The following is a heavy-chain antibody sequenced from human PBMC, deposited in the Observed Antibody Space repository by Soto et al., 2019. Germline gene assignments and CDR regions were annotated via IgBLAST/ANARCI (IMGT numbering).Heavy chain of an antibody. V-gene: IGHV5-10-1*01. D-gene: IGHD2-21*01. J-gene: IGHJ4*01. CDR2: IDPIDSYI. CDR3: ARHEPLKSGTISY. Sequence: GESRKISCKGSGYSFTSSWITWVRQMPWKGLEWMGRIDPIDSYINYSPSFQGHVTFSADKSISTAALQWSSLKASDTAIYYCARHEPLKSGTISYWGKGTMVTVSS. CDR1: GYSFTSSW.